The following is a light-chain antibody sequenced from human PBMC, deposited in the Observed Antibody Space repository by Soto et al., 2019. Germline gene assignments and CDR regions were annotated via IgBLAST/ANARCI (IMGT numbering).Light chain of an antibody. CDR1: SSDVGGYNY. CDR2: DVS. J-gene: IGLJ2*01. V-gene: IGLV2-14*01. Sequence: QSVLTQPASVSGSPGQSITISCTGTSSDVGGYNYVSWYQQQPGKAPKLMIYDVSNRPSGVSNRFSGSKSGNTASLTISGLQADDAADYYCSSYTSSSTLVFGGGTKVTVL. CDR3: SSYTSSSTLV.